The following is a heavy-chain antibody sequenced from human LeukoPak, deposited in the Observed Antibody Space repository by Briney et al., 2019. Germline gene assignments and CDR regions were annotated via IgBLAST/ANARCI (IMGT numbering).Heavy chain of an antibody. V-gene: IGHV4-59*08. D-gene: IGHD5-12*01. CDR3: ARHARATSRFVHFDY. Sequence: SETLSLTCTVSGGSISSYYWSWIRQPPGKGLEWIGYIYYSGSTNYNPSLKSRVTISVDTSKNQFSLKLSSVTAADTAVYYCARHARATSRFVHFDYWGQGTLVTVSS. CDR1: GGSISSYY. CDR2: IYYSGST. J-gene: IGHJ4*02.